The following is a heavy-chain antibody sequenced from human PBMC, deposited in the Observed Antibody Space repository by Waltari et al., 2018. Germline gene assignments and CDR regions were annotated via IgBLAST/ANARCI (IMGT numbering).Heavy chain of an antibody. CDR2: ISSSGTTI. Sequence: EVQLEESGGGLVQPGGSLRLSCAASGFTFSNYEMNWVTQAPGRGLEWVSYISSSGTTIYYADSVKGRFTISRDNAKNSLFLQMNSLRAEDTAVYYCARDFYYGSGRFDYWGQGTLVTVSS. V-gene: IGHV3-48*03. CDR1: GFTFSNYE. J-gene: IGHJ4*02. CDR3: ARDFYYGSGRFDY. D-gene: IGHD3-10*01.